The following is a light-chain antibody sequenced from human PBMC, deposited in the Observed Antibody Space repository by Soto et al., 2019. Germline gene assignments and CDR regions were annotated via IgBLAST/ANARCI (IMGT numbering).Light chain of an antibody. V-gene: IGKV3-15*01. CDR3: QQYNNWPPFT. CDR2: GAS. Sequence: EIVMTQSPATLSVSPGERATLSCRASQSISSNLAWYQQKPGQVPRLLIYGASTRATGIPARFRGSGSGTEFTLTISSLQSEDFAVYYCQQYNNWPPFTFGPGTKVDIK. J-gene: IGKJ3*01. CDR1: QSISSN.